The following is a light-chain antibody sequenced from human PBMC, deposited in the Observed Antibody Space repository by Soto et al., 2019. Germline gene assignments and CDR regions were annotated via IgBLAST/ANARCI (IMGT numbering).Light chain of an antibody. CDR1: QSVSSSY. J-gene: IGKJ2*01. CDR2: GAS. Sequence: EIVLTQSPGTLSLSPGERATLSCRASQSVSSSYLAWYQQKPGQAPRLLIYGASSRATGIPDRFSGSGSGTDFPLTISRLAPEDVAVYYCQQDGSSPMYTFGQGTKLEIK. CDR3: QQDGSSPMYT. V-gene: IGKV3-20*01.